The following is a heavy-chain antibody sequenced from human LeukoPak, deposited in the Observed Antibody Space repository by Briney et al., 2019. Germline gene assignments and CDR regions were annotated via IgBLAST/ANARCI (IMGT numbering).Heavy chain of an antibody. Sequence: TNYAQKFQGRVTITADESTSTAYMELSSLRSEDTAVYYCARDDYYDSSGHMGNAFDIWGQGTMVTVSS. D-gene: IGHD3-22*01. J-gene: IGHJ3*02. CDR2: T. V-gene: IGHV1-69*01. CDR3: ARDDYYDSSGHMGNAFDI.